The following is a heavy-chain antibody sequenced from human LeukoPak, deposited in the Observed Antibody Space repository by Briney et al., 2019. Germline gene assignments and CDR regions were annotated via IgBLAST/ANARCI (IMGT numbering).Heavy chain of an antibody. CDR3: ARDVGGSLDY. J-gene: IGHJ4*02. V-gene: IGHV3-7*01. Sequence: GESLRLSCAASGFTFSTYWMAWVRQAPGQGLEWVANIKGDESAKHQADSVKGRFTISRDNAQNSVYLQMSSLRGEDTAVYYCARDVGGSLDYWGQGTLVTVSS. CDR2: IKGDESAK. CDR1: GFTFSTYW. D-gene: IGHD1-26*01.